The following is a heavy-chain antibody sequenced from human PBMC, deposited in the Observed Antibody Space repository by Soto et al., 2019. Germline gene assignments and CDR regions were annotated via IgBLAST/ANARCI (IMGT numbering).Heavy chain of an antibody. CDR3: ARFRGSYGMDV. CDR1: GGTFSSYT. D-gene: IGHD3-10*01. J-gene: IGHJ6*02. Sequence: QVQLVQSGAEVKKPGSSVKVSCKASGGTFSSYTISWVRQAPGQGLEWMGRIIPILGIANYAQKFQGRVTXTXXKTPSTASRERSRPRSEDTAVYYCARFRGSYGMDVWGQGTTVTVSS. V-gene: IGHV1-69*02. CDR2: IIPILGIA.